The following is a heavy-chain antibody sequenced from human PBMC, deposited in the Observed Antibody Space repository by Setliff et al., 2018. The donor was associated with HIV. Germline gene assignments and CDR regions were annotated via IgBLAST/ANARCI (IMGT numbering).Heavy chain of an antibody. D-gene: IGHD5-12*01. V-gene: IGHV4-34*01. CDR2: INHRGST. Sequence: SETLSLPCAVYGGSFSEYYWSWIRQSPGKGLEWIGEINHRGSTHYNPPLKRRATISVDTSKNQFSLRLNSVTAADTAVCYCARGATLLPGYSDRWEYFYMDVWGKGTTVTVSS. CDR1: GGSFSEYY. J-gene: IGHJ6*03. CDR3: ARGATLLPGYSDRWEYFYMDV.